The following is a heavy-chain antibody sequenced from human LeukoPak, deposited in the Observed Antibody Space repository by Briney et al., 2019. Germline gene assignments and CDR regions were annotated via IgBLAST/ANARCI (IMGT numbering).Heavy chain of an antibody. V-gene: IGHV3-23*01. J-gene: IGHJ4*02. CDR1: GFTFSSYG. Sequence: GGTLRLSCAASGFTFSSYGMTWVRQTPGKGLEWVSVISDSGGNTYYADSVKGRFTISRDNSKHTLYLRMNSLRAEDTAVYYCANTRYCSSTNCYLPDYWGQGTLVTVSS. CDR2: ISDSGGNT. D-gene: IGHD2-2*01. CDR3: ANTRYCSSTNCYLPDY.